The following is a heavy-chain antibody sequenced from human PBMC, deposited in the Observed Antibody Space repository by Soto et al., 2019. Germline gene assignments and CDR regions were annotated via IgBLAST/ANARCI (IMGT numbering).Heavy chain of an antibody. V-gene: IGHV3-53*01. Sequence: EVQLVESGGGLIQPGGSLRLSCAASGFTVSSNYMTWVRQAPGKGLEWVSIIFAGGNTYYADSVKGRFTISRDNSKNTMSLQMSGLRAEDTAVYFCARTPSPSSPFDYWGQGTLVTVPS. J-gene: IGHJ4*02. D-gene: IGHD6-13*01. CDR1: GFTVSSNY. CDR2: IFAGGNT. CDR3: ARTPSPSSPFDY.